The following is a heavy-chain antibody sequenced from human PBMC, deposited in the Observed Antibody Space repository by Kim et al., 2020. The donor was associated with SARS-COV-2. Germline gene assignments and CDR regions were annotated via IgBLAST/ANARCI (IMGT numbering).Heavy chain of an antibody. D-gene: IGHD4-17*01. CDR3: ATRSFRSLYGGNSRVIYYYGVDG. Sequence: ASVKVSCKVSGYTLTELSMHWVRQAPGKGLEWMGGFDPEDGETIYAQKFQGRVTMTEDTSTDTAYMELSSLRSEDTAVYYCATRSFRSLYGGNSRVIYYYGVDGWGQGTTVTDSS. CDR2: FDPEDGET. J-gene: IGHJ6*02. CDR1: GYTLTELS. V-gene: IGHV1-24*01.